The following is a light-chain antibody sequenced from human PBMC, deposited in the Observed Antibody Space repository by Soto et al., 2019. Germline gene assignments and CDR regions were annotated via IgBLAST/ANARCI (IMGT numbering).Light chain of an antibody. V-gene: IGLV2-14*01. J-gene: IGLJ1*01. Sequence: QSALTQPASVSGSPGQSITISCSGTRSDIGSYNYVAWYQQFPGKTPKILIYGVSNRPSGVSNRFSGSKSGNTASLTISGLQADDEADYYCTSYSSSDIFYVFGTGTKLTVL. CDR3: TSYSSSDIFYV. CDR1: RSDIGSYNY. CDR2: GVS.